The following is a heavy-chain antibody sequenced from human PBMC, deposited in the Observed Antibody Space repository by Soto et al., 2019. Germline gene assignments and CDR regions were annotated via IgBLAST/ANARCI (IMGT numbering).Heavy chain of an antibody. CDR1: GFTFSDYG. D-gene: IGHD5-18*01. CDR2: IRYDGSYK. V-gene: IGHV3-33*01. J-gene: IGHJ6*02. Sequence: GSLRLSCAASGFTFSDYGMHWVRQAPGKGLEWVAVIRYDGSYKYYADSVKGRFTISRDISQNTLYLQMNSLRAEDTAVYYCARDLGNNYGHYYGMDVWGQGITVTVSS. CDR3: ARDLGNNYGHYYGMDV.